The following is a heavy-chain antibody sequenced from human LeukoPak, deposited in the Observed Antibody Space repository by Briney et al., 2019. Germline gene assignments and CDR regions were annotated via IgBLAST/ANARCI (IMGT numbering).Heavy chain of an antibody. CDR2: IKQDGSEK. Sequence: GGSLRLSCAASGFTFSDNYMAWIRQAPGKGLEWVANIKQDGSEKDYVDSVKGRFTISRDNAKNSLYLQMNSLRAEDTAVYYCARRGLNSSGWFYYYYYMDVWGKGTTVTVSS. V-gene: IGHV3-7*01. CDR3: ARRGLNSSGWFYYYYYMDV. CDR1: GFTFSDNY. D-gene: IGHD6-19*01. J-gene: IGHJ6*03.